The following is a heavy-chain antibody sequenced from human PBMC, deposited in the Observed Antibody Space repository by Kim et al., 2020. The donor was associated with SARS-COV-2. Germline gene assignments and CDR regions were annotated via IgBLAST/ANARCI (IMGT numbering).Heavy chain of an antibody. D-gene: IGHD3-10*01. V-gene: IGHV5-51*01. CDR1: GYSFTSYW. CDR3: ARGELLWFGELGYFNY. J-gene: IGHJ4*02. CDR2: IYPVDSVA. Sequence: GESLKISCKGSGYSFTSYWIGWVRQMPVKFLVWLGIIYPVDSVAKYSPSFQGQVTISADKSISTAYLHWSILKASDPAMYYCARGELLWFGELGYFNYWGQGTLVTVSS.